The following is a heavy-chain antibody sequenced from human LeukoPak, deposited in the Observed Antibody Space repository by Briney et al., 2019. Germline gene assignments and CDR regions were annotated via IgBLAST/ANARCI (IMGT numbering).Heavy chain of an antibody. V-gene: IGHV3-30*03. J-gene: IGHJ3*02. CDR3: ARAEELEDAFDI. CDR2: ISYDGNIK. D-gene: IGHD1-7*01. CDR1: GFTFSTYG. Sequence: GGSLRLSCAASGFTFSTYGMHWVRQAPGKGLEWVALISYDGNIKDYADSVKGRFTISRDNSMNTVSLQMSSLKADDTAVYYCARAEELEDAFDIWGQGTMVTVSS.